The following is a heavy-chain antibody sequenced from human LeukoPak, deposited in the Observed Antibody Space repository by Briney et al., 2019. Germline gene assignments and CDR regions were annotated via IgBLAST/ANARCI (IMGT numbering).Heavy chain of an antibody. J-gene: IGHJ6*02. V-gene: IGHV4-34*01. CDR1: GGSFSGYY. Sequence: ASETLSLTCAVYGGSFSGYYWSWIRQPPGKGLEWIGEINHSGSTNYNPSLKSRVTISVDTSKNQFSLKLSSVTAADTAVYYCARLGYCSSTSCYFDYYYGMDVWGQGTTVTVSS. CDR3: ARLGYCSSTSCYFDYYYGMDV. CDR2: INHSGST. D-gene: IGHD2-2*01.